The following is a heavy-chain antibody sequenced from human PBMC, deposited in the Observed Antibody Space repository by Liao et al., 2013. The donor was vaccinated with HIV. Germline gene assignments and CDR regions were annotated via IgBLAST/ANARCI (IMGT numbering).Heavy chain of an antibody. CDR3: ARGGVLIRDYYYYMDV. D-gene: IGHD2-8*02. V-gene: IGHV4-34*10. J-gene: IGHJ6*03. CDR2: VTHSGST. CDR1: GTSFRGYY. Sequence: QVPLQESGPRLVKPAETLSLTCAADGTSFRGYYWGWIRQAPGKGLEWLGEVTHSGSTNYNPSLKSRVTISVDTSKNQFSLKLSSVTAADTAVYYCARGGVLIRDYYYYMDVWGKGTTVTVSS.